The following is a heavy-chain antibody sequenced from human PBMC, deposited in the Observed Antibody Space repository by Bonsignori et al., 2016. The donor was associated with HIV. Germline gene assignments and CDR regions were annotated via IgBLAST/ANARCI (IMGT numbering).Heavy chain of an antibody. Sequence: WVRQAPGQGLEWMGWISAYNGNTNYAQKLQGRVTMTTDTSRSTAYMELRSLRSDDTAVYYCAREGGMATIWEGYWNYMDVWGKGTTVTVSS. CDR3: AREGGMATIWEGYWNYMDV. J-gene: IGHJ6*03. CDR2: ISAYNGNT. D-gene: IGHD5-24*01. V-gene: IGHV1-18*01.